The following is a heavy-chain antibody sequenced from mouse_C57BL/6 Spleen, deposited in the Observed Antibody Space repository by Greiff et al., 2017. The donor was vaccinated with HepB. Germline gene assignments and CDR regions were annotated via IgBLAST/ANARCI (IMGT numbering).Heavy chain of an antibody. CDR1: GYTFTSYW. CDR2: IHPNSGST. V-gene: IGHV1-64*01. J-gene: IGHJ2*01. Sequence: VQLQQSGAELVKPGASVKLSCKASGYTFTSYWMHWVKQRPGQGLEWIGMIHPNSGSTNYNEKFKSKATLTVDKSSSTAYMQLSSLTSEDSAVYYCARRPLLGCSSYFDYWGQGTTLTVSS. CDR3: ARRPLLGCSSYFDY. D-gene: IGHD1-1*01.